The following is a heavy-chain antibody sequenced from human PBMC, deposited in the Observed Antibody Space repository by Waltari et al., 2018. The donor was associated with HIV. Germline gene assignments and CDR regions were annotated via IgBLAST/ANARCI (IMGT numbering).Heavy chain of an antibody. D-gene: IGHD3-10*01. V-gene: IGHV4-39*01. CDR1: GGSISSSSYY. J-gene: IGHJ4*02. Sequence: QLQLQESGPGLVKPSETLSLTCTVSGGSISSSSYYWGWIRQPPGKGLEWIGSIYYRGCTYYNPSLNSRVTISVDTSKNQFSLKLSSVTAADTAVYYCARQRLLYNYYGSGSFDYWGQGTLVTVSS. CDR2: IYYRGCT. CDR3: ARQRLLYNYYGSGSFDY.